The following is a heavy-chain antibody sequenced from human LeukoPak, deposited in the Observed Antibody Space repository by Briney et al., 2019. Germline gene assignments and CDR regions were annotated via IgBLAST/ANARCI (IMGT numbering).Heavy chain of an antibody. J-gene: IGHJ4*02. V-gene: IGHV1-18*04. CDR2: ISAYNGNT. CDR1: GYTFTGYY. CDR3: ARGHARYYFDY. Sequence: ASVKVSCKASGYTFTGYYMHWVRQAPGQGLEWMGWISAYNGNTNYAQKLQGRVTMTTDTSTSTAYMELRSLRSDDTAVYYCARGHARYYFDYWGQGTLVTVSS.